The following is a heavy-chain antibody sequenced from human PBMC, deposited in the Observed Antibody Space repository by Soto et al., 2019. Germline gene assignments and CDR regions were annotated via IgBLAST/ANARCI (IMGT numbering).Heavy chain of an antibody. CDR3: ARSTRSGTTFDY. CDR1: GGSISSSNW. D-gene: IGHD4-17*01. V-gene: IGHV4-4*02. Sequence: QVQLQESGPGLVKPSGTLSLTCAVSGGSISSSNWWSWVRQPPGKGLEWIGEIYHSGSTNYNPSLTSRVAXXVXKSKNQFSLKLSSVTAADTAVYYCARSTRSGTTFDYWGQGTLVTVSS. CDR2: IYHSGST. J-gene: IGHJ4*02.